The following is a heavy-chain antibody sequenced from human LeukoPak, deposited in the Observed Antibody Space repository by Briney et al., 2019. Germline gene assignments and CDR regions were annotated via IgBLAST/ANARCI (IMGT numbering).Heavy chain of an antibody. CDR1: GFTFSTYA. V-gene: IGHV3-30-3*01. CDR3: ARDGLYRGSYGHLDY. Sequence: GGSLRLSCAASGFTFSTYAIHWVRQAPGKGLEWVAVISYGGSNKYYADSVKGRFTTSRDNSKNTLYLQMNSLRAEDTAVYYCARDGLYRGSYGHLDYWGQGTLVTVSS. D-gene: IGHD1-26*01. J-gene: IGHJ4*02. CDR2: ISYGGSNK.